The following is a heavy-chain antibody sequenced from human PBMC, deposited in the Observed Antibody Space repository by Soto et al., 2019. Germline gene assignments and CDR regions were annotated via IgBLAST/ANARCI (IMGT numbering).Heavy chain of an antibody. V-gene: IGHV4-31*03. D-gene: IGHD6-6*01. Sequence: QVQLQESGPGLVKPSQTLSLTCSVSGESISSGGYYWSWIRHLPGKGLEWIGYIYDTESAYYNPSLKSRVSISMDTSENHFAMRLTSVTAADSAVYYCVRASSSSSAADYWGQGLQVTVSS. CDR2: IYDTESA. CDR3: VRASSSSSAADY. CDR1: GESISSGGYY. J-gene: IGHJ4*02.